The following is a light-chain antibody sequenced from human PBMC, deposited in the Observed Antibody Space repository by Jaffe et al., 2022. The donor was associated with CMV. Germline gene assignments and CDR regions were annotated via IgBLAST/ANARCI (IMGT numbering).Light chain of an antibody. J-gene: IGLJ3*02. CDR1: SSDVGFYNY. V-gene: IGLV2-14*03. CDR3: RSYTGGTSDWV. CDR2: DVS. Sequence: QSALTQPASVSGSPGQSITISCTGTSSDVGFYNYVSWYQQHPGKAPKLMIYDVSNRPSGVSNRFSGSKSANTASLTISGLQAEDEADYYCRSYTGGTSDWVFGGGTKLTVL.